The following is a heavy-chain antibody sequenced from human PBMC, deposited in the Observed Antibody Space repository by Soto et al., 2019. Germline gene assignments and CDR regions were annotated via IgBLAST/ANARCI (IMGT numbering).Heavy chain of an antibody. V-gene: IGHV1-69*08. CDR1: GGTFSSYT. CDR3: ARELGTVTVDY. Sequence: QVQLVQSGAEVKKPGSSVKVSCKASGGTFSSYTISWVRQAPGQGLEWMGRIIPILGIANYAQKFQGRVTITADKTTSTAYMELSSLRSEDTAVYYCARELGTVTVDYWGQGTLVTVSS. CDR2: IIPILGIA. J-gene: IGHJ4*02. D-gene: IGHD4-17*01.